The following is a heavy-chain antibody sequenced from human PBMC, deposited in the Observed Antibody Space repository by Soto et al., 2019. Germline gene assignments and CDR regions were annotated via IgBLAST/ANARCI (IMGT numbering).Heavy chain of an antibody. J-gene: IGHJ3*02. CDR2: INHSGST. CDR1: GGSFSGYY. V-gene: IGHV4-34*01. D-gene: IGHD3-22*01. Sequence: PSETLSLTCAVYGGSFSGYYWSWVRQPPGKGLEWIGEINHSGSTNYNPSLKSRVTISVDTSKNQFSLKLSSVTAADTAVYYCARGGGYYSGRAFDIWGQGTMVTVSS. CDR3: ARGGGYYSGRAFDI.